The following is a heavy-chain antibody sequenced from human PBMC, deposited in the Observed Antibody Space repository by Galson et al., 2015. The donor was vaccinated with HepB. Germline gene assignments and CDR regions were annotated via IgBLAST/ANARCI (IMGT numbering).Heavy chain of an antibody. V-gene: IGHV4-59*08. J-gene: IGHJ2*01. D-gene: IGHD1-26*01. CDR3: ARRAAYDSGSSLRGLWYFDL. CDR2: IYYSGST. CDR1: GGSISSYY. Sequence: ETLSLTCTVSGGSISSYYWSWIRQPPGEGLEWIGYIYYSGSTNYNPSLKSRVTISVDTSKNQFSLKLSSVTAADTAVYYCARRAAYDSGSSLRGLWYFDLWGRGTLVTVSS.